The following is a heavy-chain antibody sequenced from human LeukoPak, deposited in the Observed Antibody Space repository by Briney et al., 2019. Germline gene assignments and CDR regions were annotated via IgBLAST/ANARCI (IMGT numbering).Heavy chain of an antibody. CDR3: AREVPTDFWSGYYPLYYYYMDV. CDR2: ICYSGST. Sequence: PSETLSLTCTVSGGSISSSSYYWGWIRQPPGKGLEWIGSICYSGSTYYNPSLKSRVTISVDTSKNHFSLKLSSVTAADTAVYYCAREVPTDFWSGYYPLYYYYMDVWGKGTTVTVSS. V-gene: IGHV4-39*07. D-gene: IGHD3-3*01. CDR1: GGSISSSSYY. J-gene: IGHJ6*03.